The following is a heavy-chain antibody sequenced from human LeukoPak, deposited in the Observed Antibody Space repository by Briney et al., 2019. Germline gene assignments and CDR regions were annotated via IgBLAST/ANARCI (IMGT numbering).Heavy chain of an antibody. J-gene: IGHJ3*02. V-gene: IGHV3-33*01. CDR2: IWYDGSNK. D-gene: IGHD3-9*01. CDR3: ARTYYDILTGPIGAFDI. Sequence: PGRSLRLSCAASGFTFSSYGMHWVRQAPGKGLEWVAVIWYDGSNKYYADSVKGRFTISRDNSKNTLYLQMNSLRAEDTAVYYCARTYYDILTGPIGAFDIWGQGTMVTVSS. CDR1: GFTFSSYG.